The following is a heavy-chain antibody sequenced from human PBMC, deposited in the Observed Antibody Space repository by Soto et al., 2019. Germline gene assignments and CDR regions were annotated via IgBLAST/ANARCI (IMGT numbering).Heavy chain of an antibody. CDR2: ISFDGSNK. CDR1: EFTFNTYA. J-gene: IGHJ5*02. D-gene: IGHD2-2*01. Sequence: QVQLVESGGGVVQPGRSLRLSCAASEFTFNTYAMHWVRQAPGKGLEWVAVISFDGSNKYYADSVKGRFTISRDNSKNTLYLQMNSLRTEDTAVYYCARRYKDGRRDCITTSCLFDPWGQGTLVTVSS. V-gene: IGHV3-30-3*01. CDR3: ARRYKDGRRDCITTSCLFDP.